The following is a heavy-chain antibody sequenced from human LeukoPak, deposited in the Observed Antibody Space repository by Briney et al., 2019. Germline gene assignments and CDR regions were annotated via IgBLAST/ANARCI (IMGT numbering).Heavy chain of an antibody. CDR1: GGSISSYY. CDR3: ARARLYGDYYFDY. J-gene: IGHJ4*02. CDR2: IYYSGST. D-gene: IGHD4-17*01. Sequence: PSETLSLTCTASGGSISSYYWSWIRQPPGKGLEWIGYIYYSGSTNYNPSLKSRVTISVDTSKNQFSLKLSSVTAADTAVYYCARARLYGDYYFDYWGQGTLVTVSS. V-gene: IGHV4-59*01.